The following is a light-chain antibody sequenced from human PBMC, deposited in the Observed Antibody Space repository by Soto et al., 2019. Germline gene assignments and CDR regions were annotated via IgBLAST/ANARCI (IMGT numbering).Light chain of an antibody. V-gene: IGLV2-14*01. Sequence: QSVLAQPASLSGSPGQSITISCTGTSSDVGRYNYVSWYQQHPGKAPKLMIHEVSYRPSGVSSRFSGSKSGNTASLTISGLQAEDEAEYHCCSYTNRATYVFGTGTKVNVL. CDR3: CSYTNRATYV. CDR1: SSDVGRYNY. J-gene: IGLJ1*01. CDR2: EVS.